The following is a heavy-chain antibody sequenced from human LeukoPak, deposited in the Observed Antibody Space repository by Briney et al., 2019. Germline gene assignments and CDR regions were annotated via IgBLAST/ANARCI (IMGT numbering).Heavy chain of an antibody. CDR2: INWNGGST. V-gene: IGHV3-20*04. CDR3: ARVRAYGDYGYYYYYMDV. D-gene: IGHD4-17*01. CDR1: GFTFDDYG. J-gene: IGHJ6*03. Sequence: PGGSLRLSCAASGFTFDDYGMSWVRQAPGKGLEWVSGINWNGGSTGYADSVKGRFTISRDNAKNSLYLQMNSLRAEDTALYYCARVRAYGDYGYYYYYMDVWGKGTMVTVSS.